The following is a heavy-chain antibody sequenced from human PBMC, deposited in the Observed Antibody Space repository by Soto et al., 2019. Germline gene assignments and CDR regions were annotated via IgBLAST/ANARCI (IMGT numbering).Heavy chain of an antibody. CDR1: GFTFSSYA. Sequence: EVQLLESGGGLVQPGGSLRLSCAASGFTFSSYAMSWVRQAPGKGLEWVSTFSGSGDATDHADSVKGRFTISRDNSKKPLYLQMNSLRAEDTAVYYCAKGRWLQAAEYFQHWGQGTLVTVSS. D-gene: IGHD5-12*01. CDR3: AKGRWLQAAEYFQH. CDR2: FSGSGDAT. V-gene: IGHV3-23*01. J-gene: IGHJ1*01.